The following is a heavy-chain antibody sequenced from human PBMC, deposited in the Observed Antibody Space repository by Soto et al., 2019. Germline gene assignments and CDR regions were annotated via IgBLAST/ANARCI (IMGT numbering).Heavy chain of an antibody. V-gene: IGHV3-23*01. CDR2: ISGSGGST. CDR3: EKDHSSGWYYFDY. J-gene: IGHJ4*02. CDR1: GFTFSNYS. D-gene: IGHD6-19*01. Sequence: XGSLRLSFAASGFTFSNYSMSWVRQAPGKGLEWVSTISGSGGSTYYADSVKGRLTISRDNSKNTLYLQMNSLRAEDTAVYYCEKDHSSGWYYFDYWGQGTLVTVSS.